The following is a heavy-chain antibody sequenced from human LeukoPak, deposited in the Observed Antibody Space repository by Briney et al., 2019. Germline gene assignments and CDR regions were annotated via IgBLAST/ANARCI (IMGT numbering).Heavy chain of an antibody. Sequence: PGGSLRLSGAASGFTFSSYAMNWVRQVPGRGLEWVSTISGSGGSTYYADSVKGRFTISRDNSKNTLYLQMNSLRAEDTAVYYCAEDSDGMDVWGQGTTVTVSS. CDR1: GFTFSSYA. CDR3: AEDSDGMDV. CDR2: ISGSGGST. J-gene: IGHJ6*02. V-gene: IGHV3-23*01.